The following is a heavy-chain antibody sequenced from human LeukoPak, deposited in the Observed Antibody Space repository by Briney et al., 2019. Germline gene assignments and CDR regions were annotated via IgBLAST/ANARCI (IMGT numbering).Heavy chain of an antibody. CDR1: GGSISSYY. Sequence: KASETLSLTCTVSGGSISSYYWSWIRQPPGKGLEWIGYIYYSGSTNYNPSLESRVTISVDTSKTQFSLKLSSVTAADTAVYYCARDTYGGNPGVDWGQGILVTVSS. J-gene: IGHJ4*02. V-gene: IGHV4-59*01. D-gene: IGHD4-23*01. CDR3: ARDTYGGNPGVD. CDR2: IYYSGST.